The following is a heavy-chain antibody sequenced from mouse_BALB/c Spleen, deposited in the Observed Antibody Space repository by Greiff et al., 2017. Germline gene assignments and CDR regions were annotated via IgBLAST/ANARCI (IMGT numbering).Heavy chain of an antibody. CDR2: ISYSGST. J-gene: IGHJ3*01. V-gene: IGHV3-2*02. CDR1: GYSITSDYA. CDR3: ARGRNYGSSYVFAY. Sequence: VQLQQSGPGLVKPSQSLSLTCTVTGYSITSDYAWNWIRQFPGNKLEWMGYISYSGSTSYNPSLKSRISITRDTSKNQFFLQLNSVTTEDTATYYCARGRNYGSSYVFAYWGQGTLVTVSA. D-gene: IGHD1-1*01.